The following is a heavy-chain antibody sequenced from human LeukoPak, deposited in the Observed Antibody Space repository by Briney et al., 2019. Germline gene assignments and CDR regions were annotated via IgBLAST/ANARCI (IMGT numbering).Heavy chain of an antibody. D-gene: IGHD3/OR15-3a*01. J-gene: IGHJ4*02. Sequence: SETLSLTCTVSGGSIGSGSYYWSWIRQPAGKGLEWIGRIYTSGSTNYNPSLKSRVTISVDTSKNQFSLKLSSVAAADTAVYYCARDLWTYFDYWGQGTLVTVSS. V-gene: IGHV4-61*02. CDR1: GGSIGSGSYY. CDR3: ARDLWTYFDY. CDR2: IYTSGST.